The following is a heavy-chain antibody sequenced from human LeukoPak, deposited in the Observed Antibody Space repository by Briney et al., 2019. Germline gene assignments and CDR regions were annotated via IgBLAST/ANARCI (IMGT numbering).Heavy chain of an antibody. CDR2: TYTDGNT. V-gene: IGHV3-66*01. CDR3: AHGDYPLTY. J-gene: IGHJ4*02. CDR1: GITVGTNY. D-gene: IGHD4-17*01. Sequence: PGGSLRLSCAASGITVGTNYWNWVRQPPGKGLEWISLTYTDGNTQYADSVKGRFTFSRDSSKNTLYLQMNSLRAEDTAVYYCAHGDYPLTYWGQGTLVTVSS.